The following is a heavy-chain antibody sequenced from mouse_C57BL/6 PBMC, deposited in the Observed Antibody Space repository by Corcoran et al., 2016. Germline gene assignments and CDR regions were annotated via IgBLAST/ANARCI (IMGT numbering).Heavy chain of an antibody. CDR2: FYPGSGSI. D-gene: IGHD1-1*01. J-gene: IGHJ2*01. CDR3: ARHEDQYYGSFYYFDY. V-gene: IGHV1-62-2*01. CDR1: GYTFTEYT. Sequence: QVQLQQSGAELVKPGASVKLSCKASGYTFTEYTINWVKQRSGQGLEWIGWFYPGSGSIKYNEKFKDKATLTADKSSSTVYMELSRLTSEDSAVYFWARHEDQYYGSFYYFDYWGQGTTLTVSS.